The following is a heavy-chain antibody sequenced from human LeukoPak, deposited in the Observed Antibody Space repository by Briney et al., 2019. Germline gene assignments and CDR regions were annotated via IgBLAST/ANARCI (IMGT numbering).Heavy chain of an antibody. J-gene: IGHJ4*02. CDR1: GYSISSGYY. CDR3: ASLPGDSSGCYYDFDY. D-gene: IGHD3-22*01. CDR2: IYHSGST. V-gene: IGHV4-38-2*02. Sequence: PETLSLTCTVSGYSISSGYYWGWIRQPPGKGLEWIGSIYHSGSTYYNPSLKSRVTISVDTSKNQFSLKLSSVTAADTAVYYCASLPGDSSGCYYDFDYWGQGTLVTVSS.